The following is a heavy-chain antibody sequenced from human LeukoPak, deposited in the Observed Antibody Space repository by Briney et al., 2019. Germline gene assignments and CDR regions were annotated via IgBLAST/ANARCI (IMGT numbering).Heavy chain of an antibody. V-gene: IGHV3-30*03. Sequence: GGSLRLSCAASGFTFSSYGMHWVRQAPGKGLEWVAVISYDGSNKYYADSVKGRFTISRDNSKNTLYLQMNSLRAEDTAVYYCAREGYDILTGYYMALGYWGQGTLVTVSS. J-gene: IGHJ4*02. D-gene: IGHD3-9*01. CDR1: GFTFSSYG. CDR3: AREGYDILTGYYMALGY. CDR2: ISYDGSNK.